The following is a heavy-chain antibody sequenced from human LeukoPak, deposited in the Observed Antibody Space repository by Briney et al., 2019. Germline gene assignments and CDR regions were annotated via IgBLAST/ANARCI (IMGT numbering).Heavy chain of an antibody. CDR3: ARDSKVYYDILTGYYSFDY. J-gene: IGHJ4*02. Sequence: GASVKVSCKASGGTFSSYAISWVRQAPAQGLEWMGGIIPIFGTANYAQKFQGRVTITADESTSTAYMELSSLRSEDTAVYYCARDSKVYYDILTGYYSFDYWGQGTLVTVSS. CDR2: IIPIFGTA. V-gene: IGHV1-69*13. D-gene: IGHD3-9*01. CDR1: GGTFSSYA.